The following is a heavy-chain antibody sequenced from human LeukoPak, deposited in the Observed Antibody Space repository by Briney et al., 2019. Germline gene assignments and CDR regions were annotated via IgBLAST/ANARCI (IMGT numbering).Heavy chain of an antibody. D-gene: IGHD2-2*02. J-gene: IGHJ3*02. CDR2: ISGSGGST. Sequence: GGSLRLSCAASGFTFSSYAMSWVRQAPGKGLEWVSAISGSGGSTYYADSVKGRFTISRDNSKNTLYLQMNSLRAEDTAVYYCAKDDCSSTSCYSGAFDIWGQGTMVTVSS. V-gene: IGHV3-23*01. CDR1: GFTFSSYA. CDR3: AKDDCSSTSCYSGAFDI.